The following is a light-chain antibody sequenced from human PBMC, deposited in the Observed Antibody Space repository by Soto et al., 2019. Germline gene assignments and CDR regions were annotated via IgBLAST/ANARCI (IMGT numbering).Light chain of an antibody. Sequence: ETVLTQSPGTLSLSPGERATLSCRASQSVSASYLAWHQQKPGQAPRLLIYGAYTRATAIPARFTGSGSGTEFTLTISGLQPEDFAVYYCQQYNNWWTFGQGTKVDIK. CDR3: QQYNNWWT. J-gene: IGKJ1*01. CDR1: QSVSASY. CDR2: GAY. V-gene: IGKV3-15*01.